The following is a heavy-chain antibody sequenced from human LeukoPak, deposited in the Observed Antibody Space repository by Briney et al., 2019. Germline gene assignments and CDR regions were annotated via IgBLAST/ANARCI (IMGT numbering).Heavy chain of an antibody. J-gene: IGHJ6*02. CDR2: ISGRGSST. CDR3: AKDGYCSSTSCHNRPMDG. CDR1: GFTFRGYA. Sequence: GGSPRLSCAASGFTFRGYAMGGVRHAPGRGLGWVSAISGRGSSTYYADSVKGRFTSSRDNSKNTLCLQMNSLRAEDTAVYYCAKDGYCSSTSCHNRPMDGWGQGTTVTVSS. D-gene: IGHD2-2*02. V-gene: IGHV3-23*01.